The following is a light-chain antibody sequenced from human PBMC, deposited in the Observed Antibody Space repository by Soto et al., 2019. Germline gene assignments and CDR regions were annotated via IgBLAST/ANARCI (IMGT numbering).Light chain of an antibody. Sequence: DIPMTQYPSSLSASVGDRVTITCRASQSISRYLNWYQKKPEKAPKLLIYAASTLQSGVPSRFSGNESGTDFTLTISSLQPEDTATYYCQQSYNLEFTFGPGTKVDIK. J-gene: IGKJ3*01. CDR3: QQSYNLEFT. V-gene: IGKV1-39*01. CDR2: AAS. CDR1: QSISRY.